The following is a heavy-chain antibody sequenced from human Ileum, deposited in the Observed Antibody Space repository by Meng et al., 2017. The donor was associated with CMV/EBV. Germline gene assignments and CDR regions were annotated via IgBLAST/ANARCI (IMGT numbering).Heavy chain of an antibody. D-gene: IGHD1-1*01. J-gene: IGHJ4*02. CDR2: IYWDDDK. CDR1: FSLPSCPVG. CDR3: VHRKDYGGNWNGGSADF. Sequence: FSLPSCPVGVGWVRQPTGQALGWLAFIYWDDDKRYNPSLRNRLTITKDVPRNQVVLTMTNIDPADTATYYCVHRKDYGGNWNGGSADFWGQGALVTVSS. V-gene: IGHV2-5*02.